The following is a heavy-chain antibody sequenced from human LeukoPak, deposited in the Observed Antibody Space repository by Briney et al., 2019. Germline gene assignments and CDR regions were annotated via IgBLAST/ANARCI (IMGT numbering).Heavy chain of an antibody. V-gene: IGHV3-7*05. J-gene: IGHJ5*01. CDR3: ARGIGWFEY. D-gene: IGHD2-15*01. CDR1: GFTLSDSW. Sequence: GGSLRLSCAASGFTLSDSWMTWVRQAPGRGLEWVANIKQNGGEKEYVDSVKGRFTISRDNAKNSLFLQMNRLRAEDTAVYYCARGIGWFEYWGQGTLVTVSS. CDR2: IKQNGGEK.